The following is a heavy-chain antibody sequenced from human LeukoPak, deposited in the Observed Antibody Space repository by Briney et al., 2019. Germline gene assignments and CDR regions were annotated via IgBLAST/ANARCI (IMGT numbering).Heavy chain of an antibody. D-gene: IGHD6-19*01. CDR3: AREQWPGDSYYYGMDG. J-gene: IGHJ6*02. Sequence: GGSLRLSCAASGFTFSSYWMSWVRQAPGQGLEWVANIKQDGSEKYYVDSLKGRFTISRDNAKNSLYLQMNSLRAEDTAVYYCAREQWPGDSYYYGMDGWGQGTTVTVSS. CDR2: IKQDGSEK. CDR1: GFTFSSYW. V-gene: IGHV3-7*01.